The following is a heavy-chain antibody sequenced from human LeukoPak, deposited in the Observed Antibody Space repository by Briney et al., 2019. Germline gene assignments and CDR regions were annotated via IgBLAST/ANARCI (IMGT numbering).Heavy chain of an antibody. CDR3: AGDSGTLWLGEDSPIADAFDI. V-gene: IGHV4-59*02. D-gene: IGHD3-10*01. CDR2: VHYRGST. CDR1: GGSVNTYF. J-gene: IGHJ3*02. Sequence: KPSETLSLTCTVSGGSVNTYFWNWIRQSPGKALEWIGYVHYRGSTKYNPSLERRVTISVDTSRNQFSLKLSSVTAADTAVYYCAGDSGTLWLGEDSPIADAFDIWGQGTKVSVSS.